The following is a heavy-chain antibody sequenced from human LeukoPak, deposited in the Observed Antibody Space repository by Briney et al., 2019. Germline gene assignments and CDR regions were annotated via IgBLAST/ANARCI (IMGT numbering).Heavy chain of an antibody. J-gene: IGHJ5*02. CDR2: INHSGST. CDR3: ARRGIAAAGPPGAFDP. CDR1: GFTFSSYW. Sequence: GSLRLSCAASGFTFSSYWMHWIRQPPGKGLEWIGEINHSGSTNYNPSLKSRVTISVDTSKNQFSLKLSSVTAADTAVYYCARRGIAAAGPPGAFDPWGQGTLVTVSS. V-gene: IGHV4-34*01. D-gene: IGHD6-13*01.